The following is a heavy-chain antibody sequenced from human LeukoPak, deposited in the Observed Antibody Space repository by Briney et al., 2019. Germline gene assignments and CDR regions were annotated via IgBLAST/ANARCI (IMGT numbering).Heavy chain of an antibody. CDR2: VYHSGST. D-gene: IGHD3-10*01. Sequence: PSETLSLTCTVSCYSFTSGYYWGWIRQPPGKGLEWIGAVYHSGSTYYNPSLKSRVAISVDTSKNQFSLKLYSVTAADTAVYFCARSGPYSSHYLDVWGKGTTVTVSS. V-gene: IGHV4-38-2*02. CDR1: CYSFTSGYY. J-gene: IGHJ6*03. CDR3: ARSGPYSSHYLDV.